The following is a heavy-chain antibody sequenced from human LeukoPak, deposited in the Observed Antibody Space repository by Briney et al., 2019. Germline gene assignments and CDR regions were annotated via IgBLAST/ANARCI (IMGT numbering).Heavy chain of an antibody. Sequence: SVKVSCKASGGTFSSYAISWVRQAPGQGLEWMGGIIPIFGTANYAQKFQGRVTITADESTSTAYMELSSLRSEDTAVYYCAEGRSYYYYMDVWGKGTTVTVSS. CDR2: IIPIFGTA. J-gene: IGHJ6*03. D-gene: IGHD5-12*01. CDR1: GGTFSSYA. CDR3: AEGRSYYYYMDV. V-gene: IGHV1-69*13.